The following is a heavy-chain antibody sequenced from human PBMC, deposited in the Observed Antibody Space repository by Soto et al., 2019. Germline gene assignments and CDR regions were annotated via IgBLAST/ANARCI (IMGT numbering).Heavy chain of an antibody. CDR2: ISYDGSNK. CDR1: GFTFSSYG. J-gene: IGHJ5*02. D-gene: IGHD4-4*01. CDR3: AKDGPAVTISCWFDP. V-gene: IGHV3-30*18. Sequence: PGGSLRLSCAASGFTFSSYGMHWVRQAPGKGLEWVAVISYDGSNKYYADSVKGRFTISRDNSKNTLYLQMNSLRAEDTAVYYCAKDGPAVTISCWFDPWGQGTLVTVSS.